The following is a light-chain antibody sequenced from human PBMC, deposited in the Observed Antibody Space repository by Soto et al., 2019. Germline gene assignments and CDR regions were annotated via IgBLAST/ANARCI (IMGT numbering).Light chain of an antibody. J-gene: IGKJ1*01. V-gene: IGKV3-20*01. CDR1: QSITRY. Sequence: ESVFEQSPGTLSLSPGERTTLSCRDSQSITRYLDWYQQTPGKGPRLVIYGASRRATGTPDLFSGSGAGTDCTRTINRLEHEDVALVYCPQYGSSPPTFGQGTKVDIK. CDR2: GAS. CDR3: PQYGSSPPT.